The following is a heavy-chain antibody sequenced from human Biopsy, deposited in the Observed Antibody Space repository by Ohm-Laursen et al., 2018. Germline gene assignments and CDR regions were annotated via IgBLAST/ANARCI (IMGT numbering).Heavy chain of an antibody. J-gene: IGHJ1*01. Sequence: ASVKVSCKAPGGTFSNYGVNWVRQAPGQGLEWLGGNIPILGTGNYAQKFQDRVTVAADTPTSTATMELRSLRSDDTAVYYCATKLTGYFHHWGQGTLVIVSS. CDR3: ATKLTGYFHH. D-gene: IGHD3-9*01. CDR2: NIPILGTG. CDR1: GGTFSNYG. V-gene: IGHV1-69*06.